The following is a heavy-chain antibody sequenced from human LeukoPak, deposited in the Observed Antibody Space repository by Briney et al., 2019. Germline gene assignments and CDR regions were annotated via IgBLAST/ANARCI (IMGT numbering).Heavy chain of an antibody. V-gene: IGHV3-23*01. CDR2: ISGSGGST. CDR3: AKSGYCSGGSFYYYYYMDV. CDR1: GFTFSSYA. D-gene: IGHD2-15*01. J-gene: IGHJ6*03. Sequence: GGSLRLSCAASGFTFSSYAMSWVRQAPGKGLEWVSAISGSGGSTYYADSVKGRFTISRDNSKNTLYLQMNSLRAEDTAVYYCAKSGYCSGGSFYYYYYMDVWGKGATGTVSS.